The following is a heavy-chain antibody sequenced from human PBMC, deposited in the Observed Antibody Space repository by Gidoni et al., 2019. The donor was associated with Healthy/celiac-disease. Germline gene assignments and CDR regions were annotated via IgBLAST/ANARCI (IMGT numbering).Heavy chain of an antibody. CDR1: CGSFIGYY. Sequence: QVQLQQWGAGLLTPSATLSLTCAVYCGSFIGYYWSWIRQPPGKGLEWIGEINHSGSTNYTPSLKSRVTISVDTSKNQFSLKLSSVTAADTAVYYCARAIAARPRNYYYYGMDVWGQGTTVTVSS. J-gene: IGHJ6*02. V-gene: IGHV4-34*01. CDR3: ARAIAARPRNYYYYGMDV. D-gene: IGHD6-6*01. CDR2: INHSGST.